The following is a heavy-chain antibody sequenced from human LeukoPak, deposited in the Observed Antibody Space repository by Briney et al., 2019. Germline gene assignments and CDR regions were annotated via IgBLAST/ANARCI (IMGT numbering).Heavy chain of an antibody. V-gene: IGHV4-30-2*01. D-gene: IGHD4-17*01. Sequence: SETLSLTCAVSGGSISSGGYSWSWIRQPPGKGLEWIGYIYHSGSTYYNPSLKSRVTISVDRSKNQFSLKLSSVTAADTAVYYCARDRYGDHTYFDYWGQGTLVTVSS. J-gene: IGHJ4*02. CDR2: IYHSGST. CDR1: GGSISSGGYS. CDR3: ARDRYGDHTYFDY.